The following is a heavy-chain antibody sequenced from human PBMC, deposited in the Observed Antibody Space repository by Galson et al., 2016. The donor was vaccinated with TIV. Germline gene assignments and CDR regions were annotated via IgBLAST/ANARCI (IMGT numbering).Heavy chain of an antibody. Sequence: TFNGYHIHWVRQAPGQGLEWMGWINPSTGDTNSAQNFQDRVTMTRDTSIITIYMELSRLRSDDTAVYYCARRERYFNYMDVWGKRTMVTVSS. CDR2: INPSTGDT. D-gene: IGHD3-9*01. J-gene: IGHJ6*03. V-gene: IGHV1-2*02. CDR1: TFNGYH. CDR3: ARRERYFNYMDV.